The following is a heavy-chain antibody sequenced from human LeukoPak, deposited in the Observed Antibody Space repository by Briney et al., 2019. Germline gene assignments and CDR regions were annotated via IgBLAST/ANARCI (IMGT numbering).Heavy chain of an antibody. Sequence: ASVKVSCKASGYTFTSYGISWVRQAPGQGPEWMGWISTYKGNTNYAQKLQGRVTMTTDTSTSTAYMELRSLRSDDTAVYYCARAGYYDSSGYYYGGYFDYWGQGTLVTVSS. CDR1: GYTFTSYG. CDR3: ARAGYYDSSGYYYGGYFDY. J-gene: IGHJ4*02. V-gene: IGHV1-18*01. D-gene: IGHD3-22*01. CDR2: ISTYKGNT.